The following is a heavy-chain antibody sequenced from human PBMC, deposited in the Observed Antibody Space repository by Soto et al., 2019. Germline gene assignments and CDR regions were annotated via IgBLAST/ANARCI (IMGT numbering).Heavy chain of an antibody. CDR1: GFTFISYG. V-gene: IGHV3-30*03. Sequence: VGSLRLSCAASGFTFISYGMHCFLQSPGKGLEWVAVISYDGSNKYYADSVKGRFTISRDNSKNTLYLQMNSLRAEDTAVYYCASSLIAAAGTFDYWGQGTLVTVSS. CDR2: ISYDGSNK. J-gene: IGHJ4*02. CDR3: ASSLIAAAGTFDY. D-gene: IGHD6-13*01.